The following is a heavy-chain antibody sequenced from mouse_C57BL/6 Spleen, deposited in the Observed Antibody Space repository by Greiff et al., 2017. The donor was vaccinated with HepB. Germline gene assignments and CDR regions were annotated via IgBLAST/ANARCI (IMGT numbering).Heavy chain of an antibody. CDR3: ARSEGTTVVARD. CDR2: INPGSGGT. J-gene: IGHJ2*01. Sequence: QVQLKQSGAELVRPGTSVKVSCKASGYAFTNYLIEWVKQRPGQGLEWIGVINPGSGGTNYNEKFKGKATLTADKSSSTAYMQLSSLTSEDSAVYFCARSEGTTVVARDWGQGTTLTVSS. CDR1: GYAFTNYL. V-gene: IGHV1-54*01. D-gene: IGHD1-1*01.